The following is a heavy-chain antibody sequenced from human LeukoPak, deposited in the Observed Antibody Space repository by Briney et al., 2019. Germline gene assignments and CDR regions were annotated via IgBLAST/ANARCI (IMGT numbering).Heavy chain of an antibody. CDR1: GFTFSNSA. CDR2: LSGSGITT. CDR3: AKGIYSSGWSYFYY. V-gene: IGHV3-23*01. J-gene: IGHJ4*01. D-gene: IGHD6-19*01. Sequence: PGGSLRLSCAAPGFTFSNSAMSWVGKAPGKGLEWVSTLSGSGITTYYADSVKGRFTISRDNSKNTLYLQMNSLRAEDTAVDDCAKGIYSSGWSYFYYWGHGTLVTVSS.